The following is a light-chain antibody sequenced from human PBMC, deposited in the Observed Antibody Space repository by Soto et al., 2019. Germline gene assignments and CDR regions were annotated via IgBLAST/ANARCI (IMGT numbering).Light chain of an antibody. CDR2: SNY. J-gene: IGLJ2*01. CDR3: AAWDDSLNGVV. V-gene: IGLV1-44*01. Sequence: QSVLTQPPSASGTPGQRVTISCSGSTSNIGRNTVHWYQQLPGTAPKLLIYSNYQRPSGVPARFSGSKSGTSASLAISGLQSADEADYYCAAWDDSLNGVVFGGGTKLTVL. CDR1: TSNIGRNT.